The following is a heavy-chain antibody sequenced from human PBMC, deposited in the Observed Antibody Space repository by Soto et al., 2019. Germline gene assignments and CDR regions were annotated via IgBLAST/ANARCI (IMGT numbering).Heavy chain of an antibody. CDR3: ACIFSGGYGYGFYYYGMDV. V-gene: IGHV4-39*01. J-gene: IGHJ6*02. D-gene: IGHD5-18*01. Sequence: SETLSLTCTVSGVSISGYDWGWIRQPPGKGLEWIGSIYYSGSTYSNPSLKSRVTISVDTSKNQFSLKLSSVTAADTAVYYCACIFSGGYGYGFYYYGMDVWGQGTTVT. CDR2: IYYSGST. CDR1: GVSISGYD.